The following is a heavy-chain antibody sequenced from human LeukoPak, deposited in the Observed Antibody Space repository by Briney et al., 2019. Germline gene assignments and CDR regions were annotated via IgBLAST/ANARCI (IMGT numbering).Heavy chain of an antibody. CDR2: INPYNDDT. D-gene: IGHD3-10*01. CDR3: ARHLYFYGSGSSAFGF. J-gene: IGHJ4*02. Sequence: ASVKVSCKASGYTFTNYDFSWVRQAPGQGPEWIGRINPYNDDTRFAQMFQGRVTLTTDTSASTVYMELRSLRSDDTAIYYCARHLYFYGSGSSAFGFWGQGTPVTVSS. CDR1: GYTFTNYD. V-gene: IGHV1-18*01.